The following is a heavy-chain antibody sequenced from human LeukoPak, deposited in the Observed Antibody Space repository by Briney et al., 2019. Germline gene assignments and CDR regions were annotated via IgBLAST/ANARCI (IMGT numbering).Heavy chain of an antibody. V-gene: IGHV3-23*01. CDR2: ISGSGGST. CDR1: GFTSSSYA. CDR3: AKDLGGSGSYYNIGAFDI. J-gene: IGHJ3*02. Sequence: GGSLRLSCAASGFTSSSYAMSWVRQTPGKGLEWVSAISGSGGSTYYADSVKGRFTISRDNSKNTLYLQMNSLRAEDTAVYYCAKDLGGSGSYYNIGAFDIWGQGTMVTVSS. D-gene: IGHD3-10*01.